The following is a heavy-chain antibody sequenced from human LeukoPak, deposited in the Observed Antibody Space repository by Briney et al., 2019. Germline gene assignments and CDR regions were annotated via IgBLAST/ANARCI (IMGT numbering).Heavy chain of an antibody. CDR1: GGTFNNSA. CDR2: IMPLFGTA. CDR3: ARDVHGDYGSGWFDP. D-gene: IGHD4-17*01. J-gene: IGHJ5*02. Sequence: SVKVSCKSSGGTFNNSAISWVRQAPGQGLEWLGGIMPLFGTAGYAQKFQGRVTITKDESTRTVYLELPSLTSDDTAVYYCARDVHGDYGSGWFDPWGQGTLVSVSS. V-gene: IGHV1-69*05.